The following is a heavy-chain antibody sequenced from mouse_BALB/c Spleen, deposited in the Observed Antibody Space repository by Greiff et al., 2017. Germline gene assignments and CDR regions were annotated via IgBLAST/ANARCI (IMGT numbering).Heavy chain of an antibody. CDR2: INPYNGAT. D-gene: IGHD2-4*01. CDR3: ARRDYDYDGAWFAY. CDR1: GYSFTGYY. Sequence: VQLQQSGPELVKPGASVKISCKASGYSFTGYYMHWVKQSHVKSLEWIGRINPYNGATSYNQNFKDKASLTVDKSSSTAYMELHSLTSEDSAVYYCARRDYDYDGAWFAYWGQGTLVTVSA. V-gene: IGHV1-31*01. J-gene: IGHJ3*01.